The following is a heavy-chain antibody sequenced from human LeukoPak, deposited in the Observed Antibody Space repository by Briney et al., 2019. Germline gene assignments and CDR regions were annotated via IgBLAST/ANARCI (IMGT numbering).Heavy chain of an antibody. CDR1: GGTFSSYA. V-gene: IGHV1-69*05. D-gene: IGHD4-23*01. J-gene: IGHJ4*02. CDR3: ARAHYGGNSFYFDY. Sequence: GASVKVSCKASGGTFSSYAISWVRQAPGQGLEWMGGIIPIFGTANYAQKFQGRVTITTDESTSTAYMELSSLRSEDTAVYYCARAHYGGNSFYFDYWGQGTLVTVPS. CDR2: IIPIFGTA.